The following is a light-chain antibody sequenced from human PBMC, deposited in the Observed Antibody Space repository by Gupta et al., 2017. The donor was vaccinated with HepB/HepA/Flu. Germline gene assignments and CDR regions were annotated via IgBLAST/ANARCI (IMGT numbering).Light chain of an antibody. CDR1: QSVSSY. Sequence: EIVLTPSPATLSLSPGERATLSCRASQSVSSYLAWYQQKPGQAPRLLIYDASKRATGIPASFSGSGSGTEFTVTISSLEPEDFAVYYCQQRSNWQLTFGQGTRLEIK. CDR3: QQRSNWQLT. CDR2: DAS. J-gene: IGKJ5*01. V-gene: IGKV3D-11*02.